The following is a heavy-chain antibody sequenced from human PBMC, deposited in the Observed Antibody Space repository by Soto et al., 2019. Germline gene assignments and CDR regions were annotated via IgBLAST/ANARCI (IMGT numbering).Heavy chain of an antibody. J-gene: IGHJ4*02. D-gene: IGHD6-13*01. V-gene: IGHV3-74*01. Sequence: GGSLRLSCAASGFTFSSYWMHWVRQAPGKGLVWVSRINSDGSSTSYADSVKGRFTISRDNAKNTLYLQMNSLRAEDTAVYYCASLWAAAGTGDYWGQGTLVTVSS. CDR3: ASLWAAAGTGDY. CDR1: GFTFSSYW. CDR2: INSDGSST.